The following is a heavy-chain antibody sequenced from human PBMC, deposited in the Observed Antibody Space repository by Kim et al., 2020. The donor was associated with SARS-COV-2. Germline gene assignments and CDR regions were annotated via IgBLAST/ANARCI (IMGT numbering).Heavy chain of an antibody. CDR3: ARADIVVVVADHYYYYGMDV. D-gene: IGHD2-15*01. V-gene: IGHV4-34*01. CDR2: INHSGST. CDR1: GGSFSGYY. Sequence: SETLSLTCAVYGGSFSGYYWSWIRQPPGKGLEWIGEINHSGSTNYNPSLKSRVTISVDTSKNQFSLKLSSVTAADTAVYYCARADIVVVVADHYYYYGMDVWGQGTTVTVSS. J-gene: IGHJ6*02.